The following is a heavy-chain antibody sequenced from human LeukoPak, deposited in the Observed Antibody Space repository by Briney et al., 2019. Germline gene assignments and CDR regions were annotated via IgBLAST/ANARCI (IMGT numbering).Heavy chain of an antibody. D-gene: IGHD3-22*01. CDR1: GGSISSYY. CDR2: IYYSGST. J-gene: IGHJ4*02. V-gene: IGHV4-59*12. CDR3: AREERITMIVVVYFDY. Sequence: PSETLSLTCTVSGGSISSYYWSWIRKPPGRGLEWIGYIYYSGSTNYNPSLKSRVTISVDTSKNQFSLKLSSVTAADTAVYYCAREERITMIVVVYFDYWGQGTLVTVSS.